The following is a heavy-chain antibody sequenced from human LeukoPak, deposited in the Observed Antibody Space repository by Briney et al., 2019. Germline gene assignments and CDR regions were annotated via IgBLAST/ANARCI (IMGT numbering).Heavy chain of an antibody. CDR3: AKVVGNYDILTGYHIDY. V-gene: IGHV3-11*05. D-gene: IGHD3-9*01. J-gene: IGHJ4*02. CDR2: ISSSSSYT. Sequence: PGGSLRLSCAASGFTFSDYYMSWIRQAPGKGLEWVSYISSSSSYTNYADSVKGRFTVSRDNAKNSLYLQMNSLRAEDTAVYYCAKVVGNYDILTGYHIDYWGQGTLVTVSS. CDR1: GFTFSDYY.